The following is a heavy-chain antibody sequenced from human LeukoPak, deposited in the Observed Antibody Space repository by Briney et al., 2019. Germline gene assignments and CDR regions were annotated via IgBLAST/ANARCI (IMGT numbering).Heavy chain of an antibody. CDR1: GFTFSNFW. CDR2: VNSDGSFT. CDR3: VRGQRRGTTDYFDY. D-gene: IGHD6-25*01. V-gene: IGHV3-74*01. Sequence: GGSLRRSCAASGFTFSNFWMHWVRQAPGKGLVWVSRVNSDGSFTNYADSVKGRFTISRDNAKNTVYLQMNSLRAEDRAVYYCVRGQRRGTTDYFDYWGQGTLVTVSS. J-gene: IGHJ4*02.